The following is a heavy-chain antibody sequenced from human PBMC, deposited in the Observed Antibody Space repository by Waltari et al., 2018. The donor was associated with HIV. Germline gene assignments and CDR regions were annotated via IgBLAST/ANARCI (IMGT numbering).Heavy chain of an antibody. V-gene: IGHV5-51*01. J-gene: IGHJ4*02. D-gene: IGHD1-26*01. Sequence: EVQLVQSGAEVKKPGQALTRSCKGPGYTFSLYWTGRGRPLPGKGLEWMGIIYRGDSVTSYRPSFQSQVTISADKSISPGSLQWSRLKASDAATYFCAGQRRDVMAAPWEWQYWGQGTLVTV. CDR2: IYRGDSVT. CDR1: GYTFSLYW. CDR3: AGQRRDVMAAPWEWQY.